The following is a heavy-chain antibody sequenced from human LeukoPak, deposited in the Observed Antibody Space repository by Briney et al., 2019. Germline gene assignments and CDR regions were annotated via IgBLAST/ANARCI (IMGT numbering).Heavy chain of an antibody. CDR3: ARDMTGPVDS. V-gene: IGHV3-74*01. J-gene: IGHJ4*02. CDR2: INPDASYT. Sequence: GGSLRLSCAAPGFTFSSYWMHWVRQAPGKGLVWVSRINPDASYTDYADSVKGRFAVSRDNAKNTLYLQMNSLRAEDTAVYYCARDMTGPVDSWGQGTLVTVSP. CDR1: GFTFSSYW. D-gene: IGHD3-9*01.